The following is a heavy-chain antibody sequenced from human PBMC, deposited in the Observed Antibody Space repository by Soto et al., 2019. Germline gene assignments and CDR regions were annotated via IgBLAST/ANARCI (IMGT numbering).Heavy chain of an antibody. Sequence: QVQLVQSGAGVKKPGASVKVSCKASGYTFTSYGISWVRQAPGQGLEWMGWISAYNGNTNYAQKLQGRVTMTTDTSTSTAYMELRSLRSDDTAVYYCARDRPFTTPRGNYYYGMDVWGQGTTVTVSS. CDR3: ARDRPFTTPRGNYYYGMDV. CDR2: ISAYNGNT. CDR1: GYTFTSYG. J-gene: IGHJ6*02. D-gene: IGHD3-22*01. V-gene: IGHV1-18*01.